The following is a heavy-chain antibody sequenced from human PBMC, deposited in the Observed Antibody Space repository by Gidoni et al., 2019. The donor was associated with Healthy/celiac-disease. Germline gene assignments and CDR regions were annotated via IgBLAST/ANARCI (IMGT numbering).Heavy chain of an antibody. CDR3: ARETGTVDY. Sequence: EVQLVESGGGLVQPGGSLRLSCAASGFTFSSYSMNWVRQAPGKGLEWVSYISSSSSTIYYADSVKGRFTISRDNAKNSLYLQMNRLRAEDTAVYYCARETGTVDYWGQGTLVTVSS. D-gene: IGHD1-7*01. CDR1: GFTFSSYS. J-gene: IGHJ4*02. V-gene: IGHV3-48*01. CDR2: ISSSSSTI.